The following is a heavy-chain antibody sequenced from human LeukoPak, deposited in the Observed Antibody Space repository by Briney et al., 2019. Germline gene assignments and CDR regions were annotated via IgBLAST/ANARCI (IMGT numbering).Heavy chain of an antibody. J-gene: IGHJ4*02. CDR3: ARGREIHGNSDTNLDDY. CDR2: ISPRSGET. V-gene: IGHV1-2*02. CDR1: GYTFTDYY. D-gene: IGHD1-14*01. Sequence: ASVKVSCKTSGYTFTDYYMHWVRQAPGQGLEWMGWISPRSGETSYAQKFQGRVNMTRDTSINTVDMDLSGLTSDDTAVFYCARGREIHGNSDTNLDDYWGQGTLVTVSS.